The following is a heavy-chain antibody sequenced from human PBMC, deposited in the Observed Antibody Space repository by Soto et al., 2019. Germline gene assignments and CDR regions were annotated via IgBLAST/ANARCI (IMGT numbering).Heavy chain of an antibody. CDR3: ATLGSFLQPIDL. J-gene: IGHJ5*02. V-gene: IGHV5-51*01. D-gene: IGHD4-4*01. Sequence: GYTVTKKFIGSACQMPGGGLEWMGLILPRDSDTRYSPSFEGQVTISTDNSLATAYLQWRSLEASDIAIYCCATLGSFLQPIDLRGQGTPVTVSS. CDR1: GYTVTKKF. CDR2: ILPRDSDT.